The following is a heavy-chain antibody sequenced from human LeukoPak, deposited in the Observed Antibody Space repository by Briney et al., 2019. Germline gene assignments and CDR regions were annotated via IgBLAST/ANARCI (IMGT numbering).Heavy chain of an antibody. CDR2: HSHSGSA. J-gene: IGHJ4*02. CDR1: GFTFSSYSM. Sequence: LRLSCAASGFTFSSYSMNWVRQAPGKGLEWIGTHSHSGSAYYNPSLRSRITMSLDTSENQLSLKLYSVTAADTAIYYCARYQTGTMFAVWGQGTLVTISS. CDR3: ARYQTGTMFAV. V-gene: IGHV4-55*02. D-gene: IGHD1/OR15-1a*01.